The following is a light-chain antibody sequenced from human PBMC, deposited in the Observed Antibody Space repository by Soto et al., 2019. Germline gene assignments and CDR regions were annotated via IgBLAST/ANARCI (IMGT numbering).Light chain of an antibody. CDR1: QSVSSSY. CDR3: QQYGSSPPFT. V-gene: IGKV3-20*01. Sequence: EIVLTQSPGTLSLSPGERATLSCRASQSVSSSYLAWYQQQPGQAPRLLNYGASSRAAGIPDRFSGSGSGTDFTLTIRKLEPEDFAVYYCQQYGSSPPFTFGPGTKVDIK. CDR2: GAS. J-gene: IGKJ3*01.